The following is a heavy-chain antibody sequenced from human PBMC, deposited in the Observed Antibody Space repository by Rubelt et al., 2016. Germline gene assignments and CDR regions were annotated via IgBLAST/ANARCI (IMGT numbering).Heavy chain of an antibody. Sequence: GLEWVAVIWYDGSNKYYADSVKGRFTISRDNSKNTLYLQMNSLRAEDTAVYYCARDRYYDSSGYYLMPTEYFQHWGQGTLVTVSS. D-gene: IGHD3-22*01. V-gene: IGHV3-33*01. CDR3: ARDRYYDSSGYYLMPTEYFQH. CDR2: IWYDGSNK. J-gene: IGHJ1*01.